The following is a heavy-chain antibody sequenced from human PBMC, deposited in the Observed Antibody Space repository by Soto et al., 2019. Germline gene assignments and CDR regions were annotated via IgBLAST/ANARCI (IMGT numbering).Heavy chain of an antibody. D-gene: IGHD3-10*01. V-gene: IGHV6-1*01. J-gene: IGHJ5*02. Sequence: SQTLSLTCAISGDSVSNNGATWNWIRQSPSRGLEWLGRTYYRSRFFSDYAESVKSRVIINPDTSKNQFSLQLKSVTPEDTAVYYCVRDRYSSSGWFDPWGQGTPVTVSS. CDR3: VRDRYSSSGWFDP. CDR2: TYYRSRFFS. CDR1: GDSVSNNGAT.